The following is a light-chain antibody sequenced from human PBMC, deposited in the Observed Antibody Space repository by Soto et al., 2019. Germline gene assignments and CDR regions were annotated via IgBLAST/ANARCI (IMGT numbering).Light chain of an antibody. CDR2: EGS. J-gene: IGLJ1*01. Sequence: SVLTQPASVSGSPGQSITIAFTGTNGVVGSYSHVSWYQQHPGKAPRLIIYEGSKRPSGVSHRFSASRSDKMASLTISGLQAEDEAAYYCCSYALSSSYVFGTGTKVTVL. V-gene: IGLV2-23*01. CDR3: CSYALSSSYV. CDR1: NGVVGSYSH.